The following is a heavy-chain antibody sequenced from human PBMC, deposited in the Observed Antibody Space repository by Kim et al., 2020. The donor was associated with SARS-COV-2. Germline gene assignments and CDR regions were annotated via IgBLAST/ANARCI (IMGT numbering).Heavy chain of an antibody. J-gene: IGHJ1*01. Sequence: GGSLRLSCAASGFTFSNYAMSWVRQAPGKGLEWVSAISGGAGSTYYVDSVKGRFTISRDNSKNTLYLQMNSLRADDTAVYYCAKARAGISAAHGFQYWGQGALVVVSS. D-gene: IGHD6-13*01. CDR2: ISGGAGST. CDR1: GFTFSNYA. V-gene: IGHV3-23*01. CDR3: AKARAGISAAHGFQY.